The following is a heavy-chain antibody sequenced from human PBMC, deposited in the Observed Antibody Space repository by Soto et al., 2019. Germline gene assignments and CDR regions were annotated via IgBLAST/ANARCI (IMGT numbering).Heavy chain of an antibody. CDR2: INPSGGST. J-gene: IGHJ4*02. Sequence: AXVKVSCKASGYRFTTYHRHWXRQAPGQGLEWMGTINPSGGSTSYAQRFQGRVTMTRDTSTSTVYMQLSSLGVDDTAVYYCARDVQYWWEYATGAFDYWGQGTLVTVSS. V-gene: IGHV1-46*01. CDR3: ARDVQYWWEYATGAFDY. CDR1: GYRFTTYH. D-gene: IGHD2-8*02.